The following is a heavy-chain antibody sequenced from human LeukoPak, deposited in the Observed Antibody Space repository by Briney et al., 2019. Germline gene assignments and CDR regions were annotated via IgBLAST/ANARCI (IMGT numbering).Heavy chain of an antibody. CDR3: AREETYYDFWSGNYYYYYMDV. Sequence: GESLKISCAASGFTFSSYWMHWVRQAPGKGLVWVSRINSDGSSTSYADSVKGRFTISRDNAKNTLYLQMNSLRAEDTAVYYCAREETYYDFWSGNYYYYYMDVWGKGTTVTVSS. CDR1: GFTFSSYW. D-gene: IGHD3-3*01. V-gene: IGHV3-74*01. J-gene: IGHJ6*03. CDR2: INSDGSST.